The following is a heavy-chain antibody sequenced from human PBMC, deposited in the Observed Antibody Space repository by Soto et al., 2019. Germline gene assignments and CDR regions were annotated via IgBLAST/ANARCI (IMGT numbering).Heavy chain of an antibody. J-gene: IGHJ4*02. CDR2: IYYSGST. CDR3: ARLWADEEDPYYFDY. D-gene: IGHD3-16*01. V-gene: IGHV4-39*01. Sequence: SETPSLTCTVSGGSISSSSYYWGWIRQPPGKGLEWIGSIYYSGSTYYNPSLKSRVTISVDTSKNQFSLKLSSVTAADTAVYYCARLWADEEDPYYFDYWGQGTLVTVSS. CDR1: GGSISSSSYY.